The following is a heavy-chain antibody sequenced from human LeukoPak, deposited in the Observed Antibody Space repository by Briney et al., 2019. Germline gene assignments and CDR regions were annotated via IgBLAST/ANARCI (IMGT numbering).Heavy chain of an antibody. CDR2: INPNSGGT. D-gene: IGHD5-18*01. CDR3: ARDNPSYSYGSYYYGMDV. CDR1: GYTFTGYY. Sequence: GASVNVSCKASGYTFTGYYMHWVRQAPGQGLEWMGWINPNSGGTNYAQKFQGWVTMTRDTSISTAYMELSRLRSDDTAVYYCARDNPSYSYGSYYYGMDVWGQGTTVTVSS. J-gene: IGHJ6*02. V-gene: IGHV1-2*04.